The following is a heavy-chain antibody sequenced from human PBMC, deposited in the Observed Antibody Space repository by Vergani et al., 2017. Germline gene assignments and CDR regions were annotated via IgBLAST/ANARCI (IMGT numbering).Heavy chain of an antibody. V-gene: IGHV4-31*03. Sequence: QVQLQESGPGLVKPSQTLSLTCTVSGGSISSGSYYWSWIRQHPGKGLEWIGYIYYSGSTYYNPSLKSRVTISVDTSKNQFSLKLSSVTAADTAVYYCARDRSQTTVTTDDAFDIWGQGTMVTVSS. CDR2: IYYSGST. CDR1: GGSISSGSYY. CDR3: ARDRSQTTVTTDDAFDI. J-gene: IGHJ3*02. D-gene: IGHD4-17*01.